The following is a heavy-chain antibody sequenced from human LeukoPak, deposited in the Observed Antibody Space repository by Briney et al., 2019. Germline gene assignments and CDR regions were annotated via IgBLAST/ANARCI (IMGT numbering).Heavy chain of an antibody. CDR2: LSYTGNT. CDR3: AKESEFDRSGESTDYFDY. D-gene: IGHD3-9*01. Sequence: SETLSLTCSVSHGSITTPDYYWGWIRQPPGKGLEWIGTLSYTGNTYYNPSLKSRVTIGVDTSKNQLSLELNSMTAADTAKYYCAKESEFDRSGESTDYFDYWGQGILVTVSS. V-gene: IGHV4-39*07. CDR1: HGSITTPDYY. J-gene: IGHJ4*02.